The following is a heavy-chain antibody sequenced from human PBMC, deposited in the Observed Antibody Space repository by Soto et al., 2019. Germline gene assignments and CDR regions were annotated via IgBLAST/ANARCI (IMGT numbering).Heavy chain of an antibody. CDR3: ARDTGVRAVDLDY. CDR1: GFTFKNYG. D-gene: IGHD2-2*01. Sequence: QVQLVESGGGVVQPGTSLGLSCAASGFTFKNYGMHWVRQAPGKGLEWVAVIWHDGSKKYYADAVKGRFTISRDDSKNTLYVQMNFLRVEDTAIYYCARDTGVRAVDLDYWGQGTLVTVSS. J-gene: IGHJ4*02. V-gene: IGHV3-33*01. CDR2: IWHDGSKK.